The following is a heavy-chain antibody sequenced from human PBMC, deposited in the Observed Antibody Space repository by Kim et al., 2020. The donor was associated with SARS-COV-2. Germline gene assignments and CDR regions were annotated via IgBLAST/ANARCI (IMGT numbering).Heavy chain of an antibody. V-gene: IGHV1-18*01. CDR2: GNT. J-gene: IGHJ6*03. Sequence: GNTNYAQKLQGRVTMTTDTSTSTAYMELRSLRSDDTAVYYCARYYYYMDVWGKGTTVTVSS. CDR3: ARYYYYMDV.